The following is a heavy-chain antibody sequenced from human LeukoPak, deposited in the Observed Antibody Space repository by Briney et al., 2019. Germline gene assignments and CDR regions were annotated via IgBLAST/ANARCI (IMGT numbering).Heavy chain of an antibody. CDR1: GFTFSSYW. CDR2: ISSSGENA. CDR3: AKDVRVGGGGMDV. D-gene: IGHD1-26*01. Sequence: GESLKISCAASGFTFSSYWMHWVRQAPGKGLEWVSLISSSGENAYYADSVRGRFTISRDKSKNTVSLQMNSLRGEDTAVYYCAKDVRVGGGGMDVWGQGTPVTVSS. J-gene: IGHJ6*02. V-gene: IGHV3-23*01.